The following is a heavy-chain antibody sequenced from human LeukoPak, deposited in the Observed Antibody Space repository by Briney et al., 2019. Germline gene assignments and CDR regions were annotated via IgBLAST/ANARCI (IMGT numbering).Heavy chain of an antibody. CDR3: AKDNYGGIFAS. CDR2: ISDTVRDT. J-gene: IGHJ4*02. Sequence: GGSLGLSCAASGFTFSAYGMSWVRQAPGKGLEWVSHISDTVRDTWYANSVKGRFIISRDNSRDTVHLQMSSLRPEDTALYFCAKDNYGGIFASWGQGTLVTVSS. CDR1: GFTFSAYG. D-gene: IGHD4-17*01. V-gene: IGHV3-23*01.